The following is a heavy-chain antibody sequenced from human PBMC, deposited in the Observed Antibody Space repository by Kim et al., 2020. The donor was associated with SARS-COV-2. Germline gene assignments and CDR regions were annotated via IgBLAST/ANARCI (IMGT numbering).Heavy chain of an antibody. V-gene: IGHV4-34*01. CDR1: GGSFSGYY. J-gene: IGHJ1*01. CDR2: INHSGRT. Sequence: SETLSLTCADYGGSFSGYYWSWIRQPPGKGLEWIGEINHSGRTNYNPSLKSRVTISVDTSKNQFSLKLTSVTAADAALYFCARRLSNTSGWGSHYCDLWGQGILVTVSS. D-gene: IGHD3-10*01. CDR3: ARRLSNTSGWGSHYCDL.